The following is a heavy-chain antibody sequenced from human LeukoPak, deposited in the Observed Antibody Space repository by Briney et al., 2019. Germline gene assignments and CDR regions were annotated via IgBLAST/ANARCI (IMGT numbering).Heavy chain of an antibody. CDR2: IYHSGST. J-gene: IGHJ6*03. Sequence: SETLSLTCTVSGYSISSGYYWGWIRPPPGKGLEWIGSIYHSGSTYYNPSLKSRVTISVDTSKNQLSLKLSSVTAADTAVYYCARDHSSSSFYYYYYMDVWGKGTTVTVSS. V-gene: IGHV4-38-2*02. CDR1: GYSISSGYY. CDR3: ARDHSSSSFYYYYYMDV. D-gene: IGHD6-6*01.